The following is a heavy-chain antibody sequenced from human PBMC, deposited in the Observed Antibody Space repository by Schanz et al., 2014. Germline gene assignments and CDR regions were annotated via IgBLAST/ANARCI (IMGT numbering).Heavy chain of an antibody. J-gene: IGHJ6*02. V-gene: IGHV3-23*01. CDR2: ISGSGGST. CDR1: GFTFSSYA. Sequence: EVQLLESGGGLVQPGGSLRLSCAASGFTFSSYAMSWVRQAPGKGLEWVSGISGSGGSTYYADSVKGRFTISRDNSKNTLYLQMNSLSADDTAVFYCAKGMRYCSGGACYDYYYYGLDVWGQGTTVTVSS. CDR3: AKGMRYCSGGACYDYYYYGLDV. D-gene: IGHD2-15*01.